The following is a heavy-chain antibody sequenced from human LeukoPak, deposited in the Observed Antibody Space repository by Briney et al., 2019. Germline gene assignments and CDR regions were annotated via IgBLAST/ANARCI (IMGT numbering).Heavy chain of an antibody. Sequence: GGSLRLSCAASGFTFSSYWMSWVRQAPGKGLEWVANIKQDGSEKYYVDSVKGRFTMSRDNAKNSVYVQMNSLRAEDTAVYYCARGGGLFDIWGQGTMVTVSS. CDR1: GFTFSSYW. CDR3: ARGGGLFDI. D-gene: IGHD2-15*01. J-gene: IGHJ3*02. V-gene: IGHV3-7*01. CDR2: IKQDGSEK.